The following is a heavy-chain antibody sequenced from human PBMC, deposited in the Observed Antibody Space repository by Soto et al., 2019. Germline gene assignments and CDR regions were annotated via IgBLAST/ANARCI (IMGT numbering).Heavy chain of an antibody. CDR1: GGSISSGGYY. CDR2: IYYSGST. J-gene: IGHJ3*02. CDR3: ARADIVVVVAHDAFDS. D-gene: IGHD2-15*01. V-gene: IGHV4-31*03. Sequence: QVQLQESGPGLVKPSQTLSLTCTVSGGSISSGGYYWSWIRQHPGKGLEWIGYIYYSGSTYYNPSLKRRVTISVDTSKNQFSLKLSSVTAADTAVYYCARADIVVVVAHDAFDSWGQGTMVTVSS.